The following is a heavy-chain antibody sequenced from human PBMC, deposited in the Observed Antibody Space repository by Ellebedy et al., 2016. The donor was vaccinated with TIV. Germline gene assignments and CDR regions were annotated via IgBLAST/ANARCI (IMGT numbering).Heavy chain of an antibody. Sequence: AASVKVSCKASGGTFSSYAINWVRQAPGQGLEWMGRIIPILNIANYAQKFQGRVIITADTSTSTAFMELRSLTADDTAVYYCARDRRGKAVPFDPWGQGTLVSVSS. CDR3: ARDRRGKAVPFDP. D-gene: IGHD6-19*01. J-gene: IGHJ5*02. V-gene: IGHV1-69*04. CDR1: GGTFSSYA. CDR2: IIPILNIA.